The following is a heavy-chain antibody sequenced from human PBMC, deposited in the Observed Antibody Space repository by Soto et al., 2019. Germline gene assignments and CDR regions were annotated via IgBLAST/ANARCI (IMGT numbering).Heavy chain of an antibody. Sequence: QVQLVQSGAEVKEPGASVKVSCKASGYTFSNFPMHWVRQAPGQGLEWMGWINAANGDTGYSQKFQGRVTLTRDTYASIAYMELSSLRSEDTAVYYCARKDYYGSGIYYFDSWGQGTLVTVSS. V-gene: IGHV1-3*01. CDR3: ARKDYYGSGIYYFDS. J-gene: IGHJ4*02. D-gene: IGHD3-10*01. CDR2: INAANGDT. CDR1: GYTFSNFP.